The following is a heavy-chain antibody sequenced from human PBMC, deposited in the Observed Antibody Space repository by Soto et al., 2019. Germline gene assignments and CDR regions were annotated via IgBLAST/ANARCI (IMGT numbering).Heavy chain of an antibody. Sequence: GGSLRLSCADSGFTFSSYAMSWVRQAPGKGLEWVSAISSSSSYIYYADSVKGRFTISRDNAKNSLYLQMNSLRAEDTAVYYCARGLGIAVAPRGDWFDPWGQGTLVTVSS. CDR2: ISSSSSYI. D-gene: IGHD6-19*01. V-gene: IGHV3-21*01. CDR3: ARGLGIAVAPRGDWFDP. J-gene: IGHJ5*02. CDR1: GFTFSSYA.